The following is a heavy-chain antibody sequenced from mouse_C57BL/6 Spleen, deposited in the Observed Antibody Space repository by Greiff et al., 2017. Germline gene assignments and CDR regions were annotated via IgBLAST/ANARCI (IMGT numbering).Heavy chain of an antibody. CDR1: GYSFTGYY. CDR3: ARSGDSSGYYFDY. D-gene: IGHD3-2*02. CDR2: INPSTGGT. Sequence: VQLQQSGPELVKPGASVKISCKASGYSFTGYYMNWVKQSPEKSLEWIGEINPSTGGTTYNQKFKAKATLTVDKSSSTAYMQLKSLTSEDSAVYYCARSGDSSGYYFDYWDQGTTLTVSS. V-gene: IGHV1-42*01. J-gene: IGHJ2*01.